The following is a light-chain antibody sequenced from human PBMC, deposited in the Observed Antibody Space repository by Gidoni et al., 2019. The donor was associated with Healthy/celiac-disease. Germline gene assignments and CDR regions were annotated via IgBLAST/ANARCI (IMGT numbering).Light chain of an antibody. CDR2: DAS. Sequence: EIVFTQSPATLSLSPGERATISCRASQSVSSYLAWYQQKPGQAPRLLIYDASNRATGIPARFSGSGSGTDFTLTISSLEPEDFAVYYCQQRSNWWTFGQGTKVEIK. V-gene: IGKV3-11*01. CDR1: QSVSSY. J-gene: IGKJ1*01. CDR3: QQRSNWWT.